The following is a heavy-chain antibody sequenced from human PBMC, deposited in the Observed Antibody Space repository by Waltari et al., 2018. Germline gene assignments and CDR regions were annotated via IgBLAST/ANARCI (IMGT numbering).Heavy chain of an antibody. V-gene: IGHV3-33*01. CDR2: IWYDGSNK. CDR3: ASGLGYMDY. CDR1: GFTFSSYG. Sequence: QVQLVESGGGVVQPGRSRRLSCAASGFTFSSYGMHWVRQAPGKGLEWVAVIWYDGSNKYYADSVKGRFTISRDNSKNTLYLQMNSLRAEDTAVYYCASGLGYMDYWGQGTLVTVSS. J-gene: IGHJ4*02. D-gene: IGHD1-1*01.